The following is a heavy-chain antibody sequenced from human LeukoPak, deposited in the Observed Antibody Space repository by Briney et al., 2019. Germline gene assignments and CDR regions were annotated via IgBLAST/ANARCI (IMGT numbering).Heavy chain of an antibody. CDR3: AGLPSGNYYYINV. J-gene: IGHJ6*03. V-gene: IGHV5-51*07. CDR1: GYIISNYW. CDR2: IYPGDSDY. Sequence: GALLLISATGSGYIISNYWICFRHPLPRKRLGWVGIIYPGDSDYSSSPSFQGQVTISADKSISTAYLQWCSLKASDTALYYCAGLPSGNYYYINVWGKGTTVTVSS. D-gene: IGHD3-10*01.